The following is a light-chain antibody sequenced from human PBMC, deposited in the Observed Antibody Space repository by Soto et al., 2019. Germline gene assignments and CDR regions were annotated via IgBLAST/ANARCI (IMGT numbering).Light chain of an antibody. Sequence: QSVLTQPPSVSAAPGQRVTISCSGSSSNIGANSVSWYQQLPGTAPKLLIYDNNERPSGIPDRFSGSKSGTSATLGITGLQTGDEADYYCGTWDSSLSAGLFGGGTKVTVL. J-gene: IGLJ3*02. CDR3: GTWDSSLSAGL. CDR2: DNN. CDR1: SSNIGANS. V-gene: IGLV1-51*01.